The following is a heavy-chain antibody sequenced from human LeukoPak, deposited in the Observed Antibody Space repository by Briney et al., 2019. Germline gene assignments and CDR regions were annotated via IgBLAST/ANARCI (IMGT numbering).Heavy chain of an antibody. CDR2: ISGSGGST. J-gene: IGHJ4*02. Sequence: PGGSLRLSCAASGFTFSSYAMSWVRQAPGKGLEWVSAISGSGGSTYYAESVKGRFTISRDNSKNTLYLQMNSLRAEDTAVYYCAKDGYRYGQVDYWGQGTLVTVAS. V-gene: IGHV3-23*01. CDR3: AKDGYRYGQVDY. D-gene: IGHD5-18*01. CDR1: GFTFSSYA.